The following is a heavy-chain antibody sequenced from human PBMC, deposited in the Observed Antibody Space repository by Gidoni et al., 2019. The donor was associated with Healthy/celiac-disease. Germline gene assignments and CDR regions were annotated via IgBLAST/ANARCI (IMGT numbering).Heavy chain of an antibody. V-gene: IGHV4-4*07. CDR2: IYTSGST. Sequence: QVQLQESGPGLVKPSETLSLTCTVSGGSISSYYWSWIRQPAGKGLEWIGRIYTSGSTNYNPSLKSRVTMSVDTSKNQFSLKLSSVTAADTAVYYCARDPGYYYGSGSEPPYYYYYGMDVWGQGTTVTVSS. CDR3: ARDPGYYYGSGSEPPYYYYYGMDV. CDR1: GGSISSYY. D-gene: IGHD3-10*01. J-gene: IGHJ6*02.